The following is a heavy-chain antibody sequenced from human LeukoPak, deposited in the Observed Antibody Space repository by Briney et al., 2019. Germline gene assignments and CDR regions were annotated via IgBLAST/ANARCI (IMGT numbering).Heavy chain of an antibody. CDR1: GGTFSSCA. D-gene: IGHD6-19*01. Sequence: ASVKVSCKASGGTFSSCAISWVRQAPGQGLEWMGWISAYNGNTNYAQKLQGRVTMTTDTSTSTAYMELRSLRSDDTAVYYCARDVGSSGWYTFDYWGQGTLVTVSS. V-gene: IGHV1-18*01. CDR3: ARDVGSSGWYTFDY. J-gene: IGHJ4*02. CDR2: ISAYNGNT.